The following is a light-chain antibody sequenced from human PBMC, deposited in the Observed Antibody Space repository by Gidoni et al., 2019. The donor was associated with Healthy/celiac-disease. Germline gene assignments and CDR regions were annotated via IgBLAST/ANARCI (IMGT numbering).Light chain of an antibody. CDR1: QSVSSN. J-gene: IGKJ1*01. Sequence: EIVMTQSPATLSVSPGERATLSCRASQSVSSNLAWYQQKPGQAPRLLIYGASTRAPGIPARFSGSGSGTEFTLTISSLQSEDFAVYCCQQYNNWPQTFXQXTKVEIK. CDR2: GAS. CDR3: QQYNNWPQT. V-gene: IGKV3-15*01.